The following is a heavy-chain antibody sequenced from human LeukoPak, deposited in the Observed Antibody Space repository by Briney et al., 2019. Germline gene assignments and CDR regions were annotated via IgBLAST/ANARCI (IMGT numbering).Heavy chain of an antibody. Sequence: PGRSLRLSCAASGFTFSNYAMHWVRQAPGKGLEWVAVTSYDGRNKYYADSVKGRFTISRDNSKNTLYLQMNSLRAEDTAVYYCARDRSSNEYYFDYWGQGTLVTVSS. D-gene: IGHD2-2*01. CDR3: ARDRSSNEYYFDY. J-gene: IGHJ4*02. CDR1: GFTFSNYA. V-gene: IGHV3-30*04. CDR2: TSYDGRNK.